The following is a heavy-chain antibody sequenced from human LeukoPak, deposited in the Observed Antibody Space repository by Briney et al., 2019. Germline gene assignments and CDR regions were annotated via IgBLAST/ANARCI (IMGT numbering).Heavy chain of an antibody. CDR2: ISSSSSYI. J-gene: IGHJ5*02. CDR1: GFTFSSYS. CDR3: ARDASDFGYGFNWFDP. Sequence: GGFLRLSCAASGFTFSSYSMNWVRQAPGKGLEWVSSISSSSSYIYYADSVKGRFTISRDNAKNSLYLQMHSLRAEDTAVYYCARDASDFGYGFNWFDPWGQGTLVTVSS. D-gene: IGHD2-15*01. V-gene: IGHV3-21*01.